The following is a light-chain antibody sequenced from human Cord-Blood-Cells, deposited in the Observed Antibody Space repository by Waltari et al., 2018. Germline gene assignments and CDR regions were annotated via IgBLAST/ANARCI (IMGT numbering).Light chain of an antibody. J-gene: IGKJ1*01. CDR1: QSVSSN. CDR2: GAS. V-gene: IGKV3D-15*01. CDR3: QQYNNWPRT. Sequence: EIVMTQSPATLSVSPGEMATLSCRASQSVSSNLAWYQQKPGQAPRLLIYGASIRATGIPARFSGSGSGTEFTLTISSLQSEDFAVYYCQQYNNWPRTFGQGTKVEIK.